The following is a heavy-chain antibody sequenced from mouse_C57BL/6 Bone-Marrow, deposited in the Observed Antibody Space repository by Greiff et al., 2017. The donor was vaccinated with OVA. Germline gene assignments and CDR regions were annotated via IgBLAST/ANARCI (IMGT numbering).Heavy chain of an antibody. CDR2: IYPGDGDT. D-gene: IGHD2-3*01. CDR3: ARQEDGYYASYFDY. V-gene: IGHV1-82*01. J-gene: IGHJ2*01. CDR1: GYAFSSSW. Sequence: QVQLQQSGPELVKPGASVKISCKASGYAFSSSWMNWVKQRPGKGLEWIGRIYPGDGDTNYNGKFKGKATLTADKSSSTAYMQLSSLTSEDSAVYFCARQEDGYYASYFDYWCQGTTLTVAS.